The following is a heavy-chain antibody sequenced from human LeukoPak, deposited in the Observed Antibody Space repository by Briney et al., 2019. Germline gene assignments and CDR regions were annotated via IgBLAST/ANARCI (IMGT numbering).Heavy chain of an antibody. J-gene: IGHJ4*02. Sequence: PGGSLRLSCAASTFPFSTYWMTWVRQAPGKGPEFVANINQDGSVKNYVDSVKGRFTISRDNAKNSLYLQTNSLRADDTAVYYCARDPGFSSFDYWGQGTLVTVSS. CDR3: ARDPGFSSFDY. CDR2: INQDGSVK. CDR1: TFPFSTYW. D-gene: IGHD3-3*02. V-gene: IGHV3-7*01.